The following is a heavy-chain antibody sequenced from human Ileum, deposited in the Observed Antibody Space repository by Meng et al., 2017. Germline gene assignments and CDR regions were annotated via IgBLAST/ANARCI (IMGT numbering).Heavy chain of an antibody. Sequence: GESLKISCAASGFTFSAYAMSWVRLAPGKGLEWVSGISGGGINTHYADSVEGRFTISRDNSQNTMSLQMNSLRAEDTAIYYCVKGADYYENSDYGVYWGQGTLVTVSS. J-gene: IGHJ4*02. CDR1: GFTFSAYA. V-gene: IGHV3-23*01. CDR2: ISGGGINT. CDR3: VKGADYYENSDYGVY. D-gene: IGHD3-22*01.